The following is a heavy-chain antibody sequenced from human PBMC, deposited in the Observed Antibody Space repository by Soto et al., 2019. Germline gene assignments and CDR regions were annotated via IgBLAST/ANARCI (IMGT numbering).Heavy chain of an antibody. D-gene: IGHD6-13*01. J-gene: IGHJ4*02. CDR2: IYYSGST. V-gene: IGHV4-59*01. CDR3: ARVSRRIAAAGTKYYFDY. Sequence: PSETLSLTCTVSGGSISSYYWSWIRQPPGKGLEWIGYIYYSGSTNYNPSLKSRVTISVDTSKNQFSLKLSSVTAADTAVYYCARVSRRIAAAGTKYYFDYWGQGTLVTVSS. CDR1: GGSISSYY.